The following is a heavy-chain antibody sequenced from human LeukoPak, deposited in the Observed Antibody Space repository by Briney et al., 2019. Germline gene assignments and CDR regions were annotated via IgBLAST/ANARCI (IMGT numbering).Heavy chain of an antibody. CDR1: GFTFSSYA. J-gene: IGHJ4*02. Sequence: PGASLRLSCAASGFTFSSYAMSWVRQAPGKGLEWVSAISCSGGSTYYADSVKGRFTISRDNSKNTLYLQMNSLRAADTAVYYCAKDVTYYYGSGTNFDYWGQGTLVTVSS. CDR2: ISCSGGST. D-gene: IGHD3-10*01. V-gene: IGHV3-23*01. CDR3: AKDVTYYYGSGTNFDY.